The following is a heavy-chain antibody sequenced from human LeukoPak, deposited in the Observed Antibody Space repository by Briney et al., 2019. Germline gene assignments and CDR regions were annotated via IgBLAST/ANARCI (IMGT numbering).Heavy chain of an antibody. D-gene: IGHD3-3*01. J-gene: IGHJ4*02. V-gene: IGHV5-51*01. CDR1: GYSFSTYW. CDR3: ARQELDFGLDY. CDR2: IYPGDADT. Sequence: PGESLKISCKGSGYSFSTYWIGWVRQMPGKGLEWMGIIYPGDADTRYSPSFQGRVTISADKSISTAYLQWSSLRASDTAIYYCARQELDFGLDYWGQGTLVTVSS.